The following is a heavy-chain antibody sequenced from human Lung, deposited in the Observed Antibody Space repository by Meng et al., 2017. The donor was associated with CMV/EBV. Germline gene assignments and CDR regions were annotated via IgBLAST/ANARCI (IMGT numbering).Heavy chain of an antibody. J-gene: IGHJ4*02. CDR3: ARGVTEGATAY. D-gene: IGHD1-26*01. V-gene: IGHV3-49*04. Sequence: SCTASGFTFGDYAMTWVRQAPGKGLGWVGFIRSKAHGGTTDYAASVKGRFTISRDDSENIAYLEMNSLKTDDTAVYFCARGVTEGATAYWGQGTLVTVSS. CDR1: GFTFGDYA. CDR2: IRSKAHGGTT.